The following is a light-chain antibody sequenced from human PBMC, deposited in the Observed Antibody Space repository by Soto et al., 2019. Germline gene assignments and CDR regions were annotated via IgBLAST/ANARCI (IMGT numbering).Light chain of an antibody. CDR3: QHSYSTPIS. CDR2: TAS. Sequence: DIRMTQSPSSLSASVGDTVTITCRASQSISSHLNWYQQKPGKAPNLLMYTASNLQSGVPSRFSGSGSGTDFTLTISSLQPEDFATYYCQHSYSTPISFGQGTRLEIK. V-gene: IGKV1-39*01. J-gene: IGKJ5*01. CDR1: QSISSH.